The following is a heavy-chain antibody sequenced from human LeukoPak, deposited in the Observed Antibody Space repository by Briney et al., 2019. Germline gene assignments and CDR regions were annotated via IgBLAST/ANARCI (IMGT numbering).Heavy chain of an antibody. CDR2: IRAKVNNYAT. Sequence: GGSLRLSCAASGFVFSGSVMHWVRQASGKGLEWVGRIRAKVNNYATTYAASVKGRFTISRDDSKNTVYLQMNSLKTEDTAVYYCTSLGRYCSGDSCYDYYCGVDVWGKGTTVTVSS. J-gene: IGHJ6*04. D-gene: IGHD2-15*01. CDR1: GFVFSGSV. V-gene: IGHV3-73*01. CDR3: TSLGRYCSGDSCYDYYCGVDV.